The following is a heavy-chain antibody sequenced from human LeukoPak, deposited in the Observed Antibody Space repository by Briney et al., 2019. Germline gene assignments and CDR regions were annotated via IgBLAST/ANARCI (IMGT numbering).Heavy chain of an antibody. CDR1: GFTFSSYG. CDR2: ISYDGSNK. Sequence: GGSLRLSCAASGFTFSSYGMHWARQAPGKGLEWVAVISYDGSNKYYADSVKGRFTISRDNSKNTLYLQMNSLRAEDTAVYYCAKGGLVVVPRLYYFDYWGQGTLVTVSS. D-gene: IGHD2-2*01. CDR3: AKGGLVVVPRLYYFDY. V-gene: IGHV3-30*18. J-gene: IGHJ4*02.